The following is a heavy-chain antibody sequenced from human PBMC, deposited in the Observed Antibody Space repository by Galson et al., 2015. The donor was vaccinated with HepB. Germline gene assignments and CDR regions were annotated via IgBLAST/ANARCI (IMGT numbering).Heavy chain of an antibody. V-gene: IGHV1-18*04. CDR2: ISAYNGNT. Sequence: SVKVSCKASGYTFTSYGISWVRQAPGQGLEWMGWISAYNGNTNYAQKLQGRVTMTTDTSTSTAYMELRSLRSDDTAVYYCARGVLLWFGESPAPRGDDAFDIWGQGTMVTVSS. CDR3: ARGVLLWFGESPAPRGDDAFDI. D-gene: IGHD3-10*01. CDR1: GYTFTSYG. J-gene: IGHJ3*02.